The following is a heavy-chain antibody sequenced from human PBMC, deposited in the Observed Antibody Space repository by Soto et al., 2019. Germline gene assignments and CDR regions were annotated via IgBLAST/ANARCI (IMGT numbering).Heavy chain of an antibody. V-gene: IGHV4-34*01. D-gene: IGHD3-9*01. CDR1: GGSFSCYY. Sequence: PSETLSLTCAVYGGSFSCYYWSWIRQPPGKGLEWIGEINHSGSTNYNPSLKSRVTISVDTSKNQFSLKLSSVTAADTAVYYCARALASLETGYNYYYGMDVWGQGTTVTVSS. CDR3: ARALASLETGYNYYYGMDV. CDR2: INHSGST. J-gene: IGHJ6*02.